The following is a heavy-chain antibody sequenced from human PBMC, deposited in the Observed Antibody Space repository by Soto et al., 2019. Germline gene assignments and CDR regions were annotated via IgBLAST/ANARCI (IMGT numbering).Heavy chain of an antibody. J-gene: IGHJ6*02. CDR1: GYTFTGYY. D-gene: IGHD3-22*01. V-gene: IGHV1-2*02. Sequence: GASVKVSCKASGYTFTGYYLHWVRQAPGQGLEWMGWINPHSGGTNFAQNFEDRVTMTGDTSSNTAYMELRSLRSDDTAVYYCVKDRDSNSWPSRDVWGPGTTVTVSS. CDR3: VKDRDSNSWPSRDV. CDR2: INPHSGGT.